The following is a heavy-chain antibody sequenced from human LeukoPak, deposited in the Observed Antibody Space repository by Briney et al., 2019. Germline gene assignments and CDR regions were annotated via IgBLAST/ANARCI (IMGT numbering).Heavy chain of an antibody. J-gene: IGHJ4*02. Sequence: PGGSLRLSCAASAFTFTSYDMSWPRQAPGKGLEWVSGISGGGGSTYYADSVKGRFTISRDNSNNTLYLQMNSLRAEDTAVYYCAKDFTSVVPAAADYWGQGTLVTVSS. CDR2: ISGGGGST. V-gene: IGHV3-23*01. D-gene: IGHD2-2*01. CDR3: AKDFTSVVPAAADY. CDR1: AFTFTSYD.